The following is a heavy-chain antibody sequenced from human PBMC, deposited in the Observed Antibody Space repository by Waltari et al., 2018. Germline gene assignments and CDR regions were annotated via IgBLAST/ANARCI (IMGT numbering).Heavy chain of an antibody. J-gene: IGHJ3*02. CDR2: IYYSGST. CDR1: GGSISSGGYY. CDR3: ARGLIDHGSGSSYAFDI. V-gene: IGHV4-31*01. Sequence: QVQLQESGPGLVKPSQTLSLTCTVSGGSISSGGYYWSWIRQHPGKGLEWIGYIYYSGSTYYNPSLKSLVTISVDTSKNQFSLKLSSVTAADTAVYYCARGLIDHGSGSSYAFDIWGQGTMVTVSS. D-gene: IGHD3-10*01.